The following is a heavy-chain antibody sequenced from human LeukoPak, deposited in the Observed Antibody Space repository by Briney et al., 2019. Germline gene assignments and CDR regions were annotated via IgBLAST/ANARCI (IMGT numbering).Heavy chain of an antibody. CDR1: GFTFSSYG. J-gene: IGHJ2*01. CDR2: IWYDGSNK. Sequence: PGRSLRLSCAASGFTFSSYGMHWVRQAPGKGLEWVAVIWYDGSNKYYADSVKGRFTISGDNSKNTLYLQINSLRAEDTAVYYCAKAIGGDYGYFDLWGRGTLVTVSS. D-gene: IGHD4-17*01. CDR3: AKAIGGDYGYFDL. V-gene: IGHV3-33*06.